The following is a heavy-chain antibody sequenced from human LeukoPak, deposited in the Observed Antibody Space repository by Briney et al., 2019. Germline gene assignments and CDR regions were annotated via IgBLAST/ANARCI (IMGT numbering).Heavy chain of an antibody. J-gene: IGHJ4*02. CDR2: ISSSSSYI. CDR1: GFTFSSYS. V-gene: IGHV3-21*01. Sequence: GGSLRLSCAASGFTFSSYSMNWVRQAPGKGLEWVSSISSSSSYIYYADSVKGRFTISRDNAKNSLYLQMNSLRAEDTAVYYWARDRFSYGSGSYSDWGQGTLVTVSS. D-gene: IGHD3-10*01. CDR3: ARDRFSYGSGSYSD.